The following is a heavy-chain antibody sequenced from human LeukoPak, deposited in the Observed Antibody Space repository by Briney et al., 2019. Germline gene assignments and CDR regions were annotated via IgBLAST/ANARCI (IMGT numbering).Heavy chain of an antibody. CDR1: GGAFSNYA. J-gene: IGHJ4*02. V-gene: IGHV1-69*01. CDR3: ARGKYSSNWPFDY. D-gene: IGHD6-13*01. Sequence: GSSVKFSCKASGGAFSNYAISWVRQAPGQGLEWMGGIIPIFGRANYAQKFQGRVTITADESTSTAYMELSSLRSEDTAVYYCARGKYSSNWPFDYWGQGTLVTVSS. CDR2: IIPIFGRA.